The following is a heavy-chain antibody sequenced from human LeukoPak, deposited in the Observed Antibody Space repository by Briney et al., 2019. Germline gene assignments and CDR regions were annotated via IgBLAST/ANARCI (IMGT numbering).Heavy chain of an antibody. CDR3: AIPPGGYYFN. CDR2: IWYDGNNK. J-gene: IGHJ4*02. Sequence: GRSLRLSCAASGFTFSTYAMHWVRQAPGKGLEWVAVIWYDGNNKYYADSVKGRFTISRDNSKNTLYLQMNSLRVEDTAVYYCAIPPGGYYFNWGQGTLVTVSS. D-gene: IGHD3-10*01. V-gene: IGHV3-33*01. CDR1: GFTFSTYA.